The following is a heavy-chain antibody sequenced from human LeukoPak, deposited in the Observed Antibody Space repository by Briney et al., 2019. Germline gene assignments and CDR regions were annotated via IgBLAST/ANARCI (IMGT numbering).Heavy chain of an antibody. CDR2: INPSGGST. CDR1: GYTFTSYY. Sequence: ASVKVSCKASGYTFTSYYMHWVRQAPGQGLKWMGIINPSGGSTSYAQKFQGRVTMTRDTSASTVYMELSSLRSEDTAVYYCARGRLGIGFDYWGQGTLVTVSS. V-gene: IGHV1-46*01. D-gene: IGHD7-27*01. CDR3: ARGRLGIGFDY. J-gene: IGHJ4*02.